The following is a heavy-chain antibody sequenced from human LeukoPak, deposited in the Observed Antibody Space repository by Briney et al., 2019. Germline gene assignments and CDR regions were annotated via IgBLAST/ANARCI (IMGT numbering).Heavy chain of an antibody. CDR3: ARAGTRGSGWYWFDP. D-gene: IGHD6-19*01. CDR2: INPNSGGT. J-gene: IGHJ5*02. CDR1: GYTFTGYY. V-gene: IGHV1-2*02. Sequence: ASVKVSCKASGYTFTGYYMPWVRQAPGQGLEWMGWINPNSGGTNYAQKFQGRATMTRDTSISTAYMELSRLRSDDTAVYYCARAGTRGSGWYWFDPWGQGTLVTVSS.